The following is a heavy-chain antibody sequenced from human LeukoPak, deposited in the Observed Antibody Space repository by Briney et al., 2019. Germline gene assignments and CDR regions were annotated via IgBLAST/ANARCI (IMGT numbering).Heavy chain of an antibody. CDR3: AKHSYRVDSFTDY. CDR2: IKQDGSEK. D-gene: IGHD5-12*01. CDR1: GFTVRSYW. V-gene: IGHV3-7*05. J-gene: IGHJ4*02. Sequence: GGSLRLSCAASGFTVRSYWMSWVRQAPGKGLEWVANIKQDGSEKFFVDSVKGRFTISRDNAKNSLYLQMNSLRAEDTAVYYCAKHSYRVDSFTDYWGQGTLVTVSS.